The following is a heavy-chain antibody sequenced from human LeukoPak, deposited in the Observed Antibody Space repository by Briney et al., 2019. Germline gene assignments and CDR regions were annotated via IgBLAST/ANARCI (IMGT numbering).Heavy chain of an antibody. CDR2: INHSGST. CDR1: GGSFSDYY. D-gene: IGHD3-16*02. V-gene: IGHV4-34*01. Sequence: SETLSLTCAVYGGSFSDYYWSWIRQPPGKGLEWIGEINHSGSTNYNPSLKSRVTISVDTSKNQFSLKLSSVTAADTAVYYCARGQGIVGGYPKDVWGSYRFSATFWVYWGQGTLVTVSS. J-gene: IGHJ4*02. CDR3: ARGQGIVGGYPKDVWGSYRFSATFWVY.